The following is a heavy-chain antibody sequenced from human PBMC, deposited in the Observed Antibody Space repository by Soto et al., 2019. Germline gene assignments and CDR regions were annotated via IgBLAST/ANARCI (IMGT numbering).Heavy chain of an antibody. D-gene: IGHD1-26*01. CDR3: AREGWELLRTHYYYYYYGMDV. V-gene: IGHV1-2*02. CDR2: INPNSGGT. J-gene: IGHJ6*02. Sequence: ASVEVSCKXSGYTFTGYYMHWVRQAPGQGLEWMGWINPNSGGTNYAQKFQGRVTLTRDTSINTAYMELSRLRSDDTAVYYCAREGWELLRTHYYYYYYGMDVWGQGTTVTVSS. CDR1: GYTFTGYY.